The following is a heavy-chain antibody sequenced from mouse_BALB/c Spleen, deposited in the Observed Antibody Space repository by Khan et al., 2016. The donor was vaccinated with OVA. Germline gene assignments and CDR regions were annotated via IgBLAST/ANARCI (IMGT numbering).Heavy chain of an antibody. V-gene: IGHV2-3*01. J-gene: IGHJ4*01. Sequence: QAQLKQSGPGLVAPSQSLSITCTVSGFSLTIYGLSWVRQTPGKGLEWLGVIWGDGATNYHSALISRLIITKDNSKSQVFLKLHSLQTDDTATYYCAKFTPDYYSLDYWGQGTSVTVSS. CDR2: IWGDGAT. CDR1: GFSLTIYG. CDR3: AKFTPDYYSLDY. D-gene: IGHD1-1*01.